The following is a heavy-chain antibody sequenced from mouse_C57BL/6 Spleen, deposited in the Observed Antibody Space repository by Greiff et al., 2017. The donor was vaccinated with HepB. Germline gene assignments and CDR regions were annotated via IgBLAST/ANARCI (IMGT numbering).Heavy chain of an antibody. V-gene: IGHV5-12*01. Sequence: DVMLVESGGGLVQPGGSLKLSCAASGFTFSDYYMYWVRQTPEKRLEWVAYISNGGGSTYYPDTVKGRFTISRDNAKNTLYLQMSRLKSEDTAMYYCARTYYGYFDVWGTGTTVTVSS. CDR1: GFTFSDYY. J-gene: IGHJ1*03. CDR2: ISNGGGST. CDR3: ARTYYGYFDV.